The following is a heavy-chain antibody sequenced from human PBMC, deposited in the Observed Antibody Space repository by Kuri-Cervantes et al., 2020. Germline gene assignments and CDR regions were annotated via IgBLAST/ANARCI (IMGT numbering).Heavy chain of an antibody. D-gene: IGHD6-13*01. V-gene: IGHV1-2*02. CDR2: INPNSGGT. CDR1: GYTFTSYG. CDR3: ARVGNAGGIAAAGGGVDV. J-gene: IGHJ6*02. Sequence: ASVKVSCKASGYTFTSYGISWVRQAPGQGLEWMGWINPNSGGTNYAQKFQGRVTMTRDTSISTAYMELSRLRSDDTAVYYCARVGNAGGIAAAGGGVDVWGQGTTVTVSS.